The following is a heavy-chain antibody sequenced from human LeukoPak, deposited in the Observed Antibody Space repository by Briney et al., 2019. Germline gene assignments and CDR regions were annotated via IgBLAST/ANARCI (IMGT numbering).Heavy chain of an antibody. J-gene: IGHJ4*02. D-gene: IGHD4-17*01. Sequence: PGGSLRLSCAASGFTFSSYGMHWVRQAPGKGLEWVAFIRYDGSNKYYAGSVKGRFTISRDNSKNTLYLQMNSLRAEDTAVYYCANDYGDSLTAFDYWGQGTLVTVSS. CDR3: ANDYGDSLTAFDY. CDR2: IRYDGSNK. V-gene: IGHV3-30*02. CDR1: GFTFSSYG.